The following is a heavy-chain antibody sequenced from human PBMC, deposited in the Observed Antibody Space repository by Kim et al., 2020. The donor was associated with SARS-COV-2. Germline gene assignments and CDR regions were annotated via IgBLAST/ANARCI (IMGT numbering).Heavy chain of an antibody. V-gene: IGHV3-43*01. Sequence: GGSLRLSCAASGFTFDDYTMHWVRQAPGKGLEWVSLISWDGGSTYYADSVKGRFTISRDNSKNSLYLQMNSLRTEDTALYYCAKEHQGYHYGSGSLIDYWGQGTLVTVSS. J-gene: IGHJ4*02. CDR2: ISWDGGST. D-gene: IGHD3-10*01. CDR1: GFTFDDYT. CDR3: AKEHQGYHYGSGSLIDY.